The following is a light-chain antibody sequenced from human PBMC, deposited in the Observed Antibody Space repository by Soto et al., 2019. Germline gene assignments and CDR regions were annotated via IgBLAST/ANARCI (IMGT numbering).Light chain of an antibody. CDR3: LQTYITPWT. V-gene: IGKV1-39*01. CDR1: QSISKY. CDR2: SAS. J-gene: IGKJ1*01. Sequence: DIQMTQSPSSLSASVGDRVTITCRASQSISKYLSWYHQKPGKAPKLLIYSASSLQSGVPPRFGGSGSGTNFTLTISSLQPEDFATYYRLQTYITPWTFGQGTNVEIK.